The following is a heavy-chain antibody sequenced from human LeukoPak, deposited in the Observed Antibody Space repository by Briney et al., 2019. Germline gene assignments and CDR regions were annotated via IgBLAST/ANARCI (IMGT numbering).Heavy chain of an antibody. Sequence: ASVKVSCKASGGTFSSYAISWVRQAPGQGLEWMGGIIPIFGTANYAQKSQGRVTITADESTSTAYMELSSLRSEDTAVYYCARGPSESLDFWSGFGYWGQGTLVTVSS. J-gene: IGHJ4*02. D-gene: IGHD3-3*01. CDR1: GGTFSSYA. CDR3: ARGPSESLDFWSGFGY. CDR2: IIPIFGTA. V-gene: IGHV1-69*13.